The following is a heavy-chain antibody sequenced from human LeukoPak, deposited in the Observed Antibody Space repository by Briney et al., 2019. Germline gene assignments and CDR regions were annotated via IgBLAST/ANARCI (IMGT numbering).Heavy chain of an antibody. CDR3: ARERVGYTIDRGFDQ. CDR2: GYTSGTT. V-gene: IGHV4-61*02. J-gene: IGHJ4*02. CDR1: GASVSSSDFY. Sequence: SETLSLTCTVSGASVSSSDFYWNWIRQPAGKGLEWIGRGYTSGTTDYNPSLKSRLTISVDTSTNRFPLKLSSVTAADTAVYFCARERVGYTIDRGFDQWGQGILVTVSS. D-gene: IGHD1-26*01.